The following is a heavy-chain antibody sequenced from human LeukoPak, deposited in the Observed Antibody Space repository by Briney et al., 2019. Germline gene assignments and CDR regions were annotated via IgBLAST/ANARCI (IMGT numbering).Heavy chain of an antibody. V-gene: IGHV3-21*01. CDR1: GFTFSSDS. J-gene: IGHJ4*02. D-gene: IGHD3-10*01. CDR3: ARDRERITMVRGVPFDY. Sequence: GGSLRLSCAASGFTFSSDSMNRVRQAPGEGLEWVSSISRSSSYIYYADSVKGRFTISRDNAKNSLYLQMNSLRAEDTAVYYCARDRERITMVRGVPFDYWGQGTLVTVSS. CDR2: ISRSSSYI.